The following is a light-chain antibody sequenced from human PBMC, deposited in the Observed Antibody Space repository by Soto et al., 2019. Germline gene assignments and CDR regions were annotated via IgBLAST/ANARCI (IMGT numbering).Light chain of an antibody. J-gene: IGKJ1*01. CDR1: QRISAW. CDR3: LQYLTYPWT. V-gene: IGKV1-5*01. Sequence: DIQMTQSPSTLSAFVGDRVTITCRASQRISAWLAWYKQKPGEAPTLLIYDASILKSGVPSTFNGNGSGTEFALTVSSLHPDDFATYYCLQYLTYPWTFGQGTKVDIK. CDR2: DAS.